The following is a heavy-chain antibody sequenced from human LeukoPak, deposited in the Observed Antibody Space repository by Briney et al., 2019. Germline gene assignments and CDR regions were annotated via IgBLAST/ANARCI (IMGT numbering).Heavy chain of an antibody. CDR2: VNQGGTQK. V-gene: IGHV3-7*01. CDR3: VRAWFGGYFDY. J-gene: IGHJ4*02. D-gene: IGHD3-10*01. Sequence: GGSLRLSCAASGFTFSSQWMSWARQAPGKGLEWVAIVNQGGTQKYYVDSVKGRFTISRDNAENSLYLQMNSLRVEDTAIYYCVRAWFGGYFDYWGQGNLVIVSS. CDR1: GFTFSSQW.